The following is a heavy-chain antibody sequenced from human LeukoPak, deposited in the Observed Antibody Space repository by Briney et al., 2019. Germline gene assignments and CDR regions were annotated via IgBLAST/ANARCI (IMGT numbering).Heavy chain of an antibody. V-gene: IGHV4-34*01. CDR1: GGFFSGYY. CDR3: ARGAPAGSFDY. J-gene: IGHJ4*02. CDR2: INHSGST. Sequence: SETLSLTCAVYGGFFSGYYWSWIRQPPGKGLEWIGEINHSGSTNYNPSLKSRVTISVDTSKNQFSLKLSSVTAADTAVYYCARGAPAGSFDYWGQGTLVTVSS.